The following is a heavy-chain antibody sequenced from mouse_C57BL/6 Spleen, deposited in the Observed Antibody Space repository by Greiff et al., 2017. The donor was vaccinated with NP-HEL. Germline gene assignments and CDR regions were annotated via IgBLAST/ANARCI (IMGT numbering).Heavy chain of an antibody. D-gene: IGHD2-3*01. CDR3: ARSLDGSYAMDY. CDR2: INPNNGGT. CDR1: GYTFTDYN. J-gene: IGHJ4*01. Sequence: EVKLMESGPELVKPGASVKIPCKASGYTFTDYNMDWVKQSPGKSLEWIGDINPNNGGTIYNQKFKGKATLTVDKSSSTAYMELRSLTSEDTAVYYCARSLDGSYAMDYWGQGTSVTVSS. V-gene: IGHV1-18*01.